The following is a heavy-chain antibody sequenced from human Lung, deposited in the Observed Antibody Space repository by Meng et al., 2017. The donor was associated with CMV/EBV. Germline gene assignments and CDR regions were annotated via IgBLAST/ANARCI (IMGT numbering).Heavy chain of an antibody. CDR3: AHYGDYRFGWYFDL. CDR2: VYWYDDS. J-gene: IGHJ2*01. V-gene: IGHV2-5*01. D-gene: IGHD4-17*01. Sequence: FSGFSLSTAQLCVGWVRQPPGNAPRWLALVYWYDDSRYSTSLMNRLTITKDTSKHQAVLTMSNMDPVDTATYYCAHYGDYRFGWYFDLWGRGTLVTVSS. CDR1: GFSLSTAQLC.